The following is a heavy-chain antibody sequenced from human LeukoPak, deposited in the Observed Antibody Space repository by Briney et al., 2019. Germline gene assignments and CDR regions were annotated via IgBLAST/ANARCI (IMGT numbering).Heavy chain of an antibody. D-gene: IGHD6-19*01. Sequence: ASVKVSCKASGYTFTNYGITWVRQAPGQGIEWMGWISPYNGNTKYAQKVQGRVTVTTDTSTSTAYMELRSLRSDDTAVYYCARGGSSGPEGWFDPWAQGTLVTVSS. CDR2: ISPYNGNT. CDR3: ARGGSSGPEGWFDP. J-gene: IGHJ5*02. V-gene: IGHV1-18*01. CDR1: GYTFTNYG.